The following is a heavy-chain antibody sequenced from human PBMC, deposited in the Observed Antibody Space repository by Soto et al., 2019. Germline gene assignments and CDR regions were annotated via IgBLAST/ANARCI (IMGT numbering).Heavy chain of an antibody. Sequence: NPSETLSLTCAVYGGSFSGYYWSWIRQPPGKGLEWIGEINHSGSTNYNPSLKSRVTISVDTSKNQFSLKLSSVTAADTAVYYCARFRPSSGSYYTYYYYGMDVWGQGTTVTVSS. CDR3: ARFRPSSGSYYTYYYYGMDV. CDR1: GGSFSGYY. D-gene: IGHD3-10*01. J-gene: IGHJ6*02. V-gene: IGHV4-34*01. CDR2: INHSGST.